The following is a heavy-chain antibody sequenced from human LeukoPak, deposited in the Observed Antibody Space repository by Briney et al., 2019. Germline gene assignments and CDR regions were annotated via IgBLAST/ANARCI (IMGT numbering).Heavy chain of an antibody. V-gene: IGHV3-15*01. Sequence: GGSLRLSCAASGFTFSDAWMSWVRQAPGKGLEWVGRVKSKTHGGTTAYAAPVKGRFTISRDDSKTTVYLQMNSLKSEDAAMYYSTTERPYFDNWGQGTLVTVSS. CDR1: GFTFSDAW. J-gene: IGHJ4*02. CDR2: VKSKTHGGTT. CDR3: TTERPYFDN.